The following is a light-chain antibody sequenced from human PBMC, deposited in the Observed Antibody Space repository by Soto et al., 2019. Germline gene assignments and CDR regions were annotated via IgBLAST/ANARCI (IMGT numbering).Light chain of an antibody. CDR2: TND. Sequence: QSVLTQPPSASGTHGQRVTISCSGSSSNIESNTVYWYQQLPGMAPRLLIHTNDRRPSGVPDRFSGSKSGTSASLAISGLQSEDEADYYCLAWDDSLNGFLFGTRSNVAVL. V-gene: IGLV1-44*01. CDR3: LAWDDSLNGFL. J-gene: IGLJ1*01. CDR1: SSNIESNT.